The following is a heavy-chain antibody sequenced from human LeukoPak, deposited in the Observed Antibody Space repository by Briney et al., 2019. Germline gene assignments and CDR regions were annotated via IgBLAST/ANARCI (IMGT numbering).Heavy chain of an antibody. CDR1: GGTFSSYA. D-gene: IGHD6-19*01. J-gene: IGHJ4*02. CDR2: IIPIFGTA. V-gene: IGHV1-69*13. Sequence: GSAVQVSCKASGGTFSSYAISWVRPAPGQGRAWMGGIIPIFGTANYAQKFQGRVTNTADESKSTAYMELRSLRSEDTAVYYCARVGVAGTGAFDYWGQGTLVSVSS. CDR3: ARVGVAGTGAFDY.